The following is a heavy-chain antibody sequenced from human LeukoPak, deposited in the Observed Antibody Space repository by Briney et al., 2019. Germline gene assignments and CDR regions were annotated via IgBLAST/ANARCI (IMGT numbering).Heavy chain of an antibody. D-gene: IGHD3-16*01. CDR3: ARGASTDAYSY. CDR2: ISRSGSTI. Sequence: GGSLRLSCAASGFTFSDYYMSWIRQAPGKGLEWVAYISRSGSTIFYADFVTGRFTISRDNAKNSLSLQLNSLRAGDTAVYYCARGASTDAYSYWGQGTLVTVSS. V-gene: IGHV3-11*01. CDR1: GFTFSDYY. J-gene: IGHJ4*02.